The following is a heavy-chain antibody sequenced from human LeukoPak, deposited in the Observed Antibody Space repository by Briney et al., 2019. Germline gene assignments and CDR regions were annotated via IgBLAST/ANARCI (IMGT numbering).Heavy chain of an antibody. Sequence: ASVKVSCKASGYTFTSYGISWVRQAPGQGLEWMGWISAYNGNTNYAQKLQGRVTMTTDTPTSTAYMELRSLRSDDTAVYYCARDLDCSGGSCYTLPDYWGQGTLVTVSS. D-gene: IGHD2-15*01. J-gene: IGHJ4*02. CDR2: ISAYNGNT. V-gene: IGHV1-18*01. CDR3: ARDLDCSGGSCYTLPDY. CDR1: GYTFTSYG.